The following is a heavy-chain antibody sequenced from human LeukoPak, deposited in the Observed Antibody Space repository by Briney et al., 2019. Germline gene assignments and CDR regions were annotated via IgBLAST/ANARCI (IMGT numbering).Heavy chain of an antibody. J-gene: IGHJ3*01. D-gene: IGHD6-19*01. Sequence: SETLSLTCTVSGGSISSYYWSWIRQPAGRGLEWIGRVYSSGSTDYNPSLKSRVTMSADTSKSQFSLKLSSVTAADTAVYYCVRGGEYTSGYYSDVFDVWGQGTVVTVSS. CDR3: VRGGEYTSGYYSDVFDV. V-gene: IGHV4-4*07. CDR2: VYSSGST. CDR1: GGSISSYY.